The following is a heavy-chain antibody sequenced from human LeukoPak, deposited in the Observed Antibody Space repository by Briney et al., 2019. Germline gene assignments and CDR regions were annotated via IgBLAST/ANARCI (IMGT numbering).Heavy chain of an antibody. J-gene: IGHJ3*02. D-gene: IGHD3-22*01. CDR1: GFSFSTSRLG. CDR2: ITWDDNK. Sequence: SGPTLLNPPLTPTVSRTISGFSFSTSRLGVGWFRQPPRKALEWLALITWDDNKRYSPSLKRRLTITKDTSKNQVVLTMTNMDPVDTATYYCAHSPLAPRAYDSSGLRYAFDMWGQGTMVTVSS. CDR3: AHSPLAPRAYDSSGLRYAFDM. V-gene: IGHV2-5*02.